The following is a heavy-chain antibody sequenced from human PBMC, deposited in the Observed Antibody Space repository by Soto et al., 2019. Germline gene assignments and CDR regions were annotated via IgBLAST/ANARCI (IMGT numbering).Heavy chain of an antibody. CDR1: GGSLSGIY. D-gene: IGHD5-18*01. CDR2: VNHSGST. CDR3: AKCPGDSFGYPVYYYYYGMDV. V-gene: IGHV4-34*01. Sequence: ASETLSLTCVVDGGSLSGIYWSWVRQPPGKGLEWIGEVNHSGSTNYSPSLESRITISLDTSNNQFSLKLSSVTAADTAVYYCAKCPGDSFGYPVYYYYYGMDVWGQGTTVTVSS. J-gene: IGHJ6*02.